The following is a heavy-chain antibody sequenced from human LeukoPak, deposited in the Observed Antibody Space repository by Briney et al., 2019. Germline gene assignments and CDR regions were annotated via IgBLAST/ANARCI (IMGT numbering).Heavy chain of an antibody. CDR3: ARDRGTYDYVWGSYRLGAFDI. Sequence: GGSLRLSCAASGFTFSSYWMSWVRQAPGKGLEWVANIKQDGSEEYYVDSVKGRFTISRDNAKNSLYLQMNSLRAEDTAVYYCARDRGTYDYVWGSYRLGAFDIWGQGTMVTVSS. V-gene: IGHV3-7*03. CDR2: IKQDGSEE. J-gene: IGHJ3*02. D-gene: IGHD3-16*02. CDR1: GFTFSSYW.